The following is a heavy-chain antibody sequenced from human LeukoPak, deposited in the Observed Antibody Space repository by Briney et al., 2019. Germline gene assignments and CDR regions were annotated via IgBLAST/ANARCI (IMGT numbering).Heavy chain of an antibody. J-gene: IGHJ3*02. CDR1: GGSISSGGYY. D-gene: IGHD5-18*01. CDR2: IYYSGST. Sequence: PSQTLSLTCTVSGGSISSGGYYWSWIRQHPGKGLEWIGYIYYSGSTYYNPSLKSRVTISVDTSKNQFSLKLSSVTAADTAVYYCASYFYSYGNDAFDIWGQRTMVTVSS. V-gene: IGHV4-31*03. CDR3: ASYFYSYGNDAFDI.